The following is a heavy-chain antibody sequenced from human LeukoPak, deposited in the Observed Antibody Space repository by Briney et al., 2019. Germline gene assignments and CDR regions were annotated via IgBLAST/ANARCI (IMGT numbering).Heavy chain of an antibody. V-gene: IGHV3-48*03. D-gene: IGHD3-10*01. CDR3: AKPDLYGSGSYSAFDI. Sequence: GGSLRLSCAASGFTFSSYEMNWVRQAPGKGLEWVSYISSSGSTIYYADSVKGRFTISRDNAKNSLYLQMNSLRAEDTAVYYCAKPDLYGSGSYSAFDIWGQGTMVTVSS. CDR1: GFTFSSYE. CDR2: ISSSGSTI. J-gene: IGHJ3*02.